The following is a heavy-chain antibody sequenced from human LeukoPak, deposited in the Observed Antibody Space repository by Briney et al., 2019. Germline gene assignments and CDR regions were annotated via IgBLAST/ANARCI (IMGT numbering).Heavy chain of an antibody. D-gene: IGHD3-10*01. V-gene: IGHV1-69*01. J-gene: IGHJ3*02. CDR2: IIPIFGTA. CDR3: ARDRRESALWFGESAADAFDI. Sequence: GSSVKVSCKASGGTFSSYAISWVRQAPGQGLEWMGGIIPIFGTANYAQKLQGRVTITADESTSTAYMELSSLRSEDTAVYYCARDRRESALWFGESAADAFDIWGQGTMVTVSS. CDR1: GGTFSSYA.